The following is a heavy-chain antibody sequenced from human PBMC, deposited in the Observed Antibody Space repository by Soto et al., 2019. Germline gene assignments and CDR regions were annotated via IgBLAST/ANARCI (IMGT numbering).Heavy chain of an antibody. D-gene: IGHD3-3*01. J-gene: IGHJ5*02. CDR2: INHSGST. CDR3: ARGRYDFWSGYFFRNWFDP. Sequence: NPSETLSLTCAVYGGSFSGYYWSWIRQPPGKGLEWIGEINHSGSTNYNPSLKSRVTISVDTSKNQFSLKLSSVTAADTAVYYCARGRYDFWSGYFFRNWFDPWGQGTLVTVSS. CDR1: GGSFSGYY. V-gene: IGHV4-34*01.